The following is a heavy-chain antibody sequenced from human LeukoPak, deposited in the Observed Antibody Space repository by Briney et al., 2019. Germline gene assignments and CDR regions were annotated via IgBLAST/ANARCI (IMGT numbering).Heavy chain of an antibody. CDR2: TSYSGST. V-gene: IGHV4-59*01. D-gene: IGHD5-18*01. Sequence: SETLPLTCTVSGGSITSYYWSWIRQPPGKGLEWIGYTSYSGSTNYSPSLRSRVTISVDTSENRFSLKLSSVTAADTAVYYCARNLGYGYVDYWGQGTLVTVSS. CDR3: ARNLGYGYVDY. CDR1: GGSITSYY. J-gene: IGHJ4*02.